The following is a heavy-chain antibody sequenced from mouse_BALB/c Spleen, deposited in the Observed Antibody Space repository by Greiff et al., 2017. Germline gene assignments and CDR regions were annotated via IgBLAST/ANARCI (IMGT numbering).Heavy chain of an antibody. V-gene: IGHV1-7*01. CDR3: ARGTTWGFAY. D-gene: IGHD5-5*01. Sequence: QVQLKESGAELVKPGASVKMSCKASGYTFTSYWMHWVKQRPGQGLEWIGYINPSTGYTEYNQKFKDKATLTADKSSSTAYMQLSSLTSEDSAVYYCARGTTWGFAYWGQGTLVTVSA. CDR1: GYTFTSYW. CDR2: INPSTGYT. J-gene: IGHJ3*01.